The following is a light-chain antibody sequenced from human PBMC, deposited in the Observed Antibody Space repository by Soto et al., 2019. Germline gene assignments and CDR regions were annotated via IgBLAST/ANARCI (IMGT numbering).Light chain of an antibody. V-gene: IGKV4-1*01. CDR1: QSILYSSNNKNY. CDR3: QQYYSNPLT. J-gene: IGKJ4*01. Sequence: DIVMTQSPDSLALSLGEMATINCKSSQSILYSSNNKNYLAWYQQKKGQPPKXLIYWASTRKSGVPERLSGSGYGTDLTITISSMQAEDVEVYYCQQYYSNPLTFGGGTKVDIK. CDR2: WAS.